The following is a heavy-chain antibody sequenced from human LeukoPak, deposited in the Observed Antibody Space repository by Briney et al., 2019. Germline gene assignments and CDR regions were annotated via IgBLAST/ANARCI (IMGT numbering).Heavy chain of an antibody. CDR3: AREVSSSWYSSSYYYYYMDV. J-gene: IGHJ6*03. CDR2: ISSSSSTI. D-gene: IGHD6-13*01. V-gene: IGHV3-48*04. Sequence: GGSLRLPCAASGFTFSSYSMNWVRQAPGKGLEWVSYISSSSSTIYYADSVKGRFTISRDNAKNSLYLQMNSLRAEDTALYYCAREVSSSWYSSSYYYYYMDVWGKGTTVTVSS. CDR1: GFTFSSYS.